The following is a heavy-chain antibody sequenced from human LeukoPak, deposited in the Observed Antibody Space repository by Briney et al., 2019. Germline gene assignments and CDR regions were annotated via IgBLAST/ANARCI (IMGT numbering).Heavy chain of an antibody. CDR3: ARGNYHYYYMDV. CDR1: GFTLDEYT. CDR2: ISWDGGST. J-gene: IGHJ6*03. D-gene: IGHD3-10*01. Sequence: GGSLRLSCAASGFTLDEYTMHWVRQAPGKGVEWVSLISWDGGSTYYADSVEGRFTISRDNSKNSLYLQMNSLRTEDTALYYCARGNYHYYYMDVWGKGTTVTVSS. V-gene: IGHV3-43*01.